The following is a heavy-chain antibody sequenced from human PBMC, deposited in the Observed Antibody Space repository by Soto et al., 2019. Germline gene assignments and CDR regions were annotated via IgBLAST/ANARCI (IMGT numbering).Heavy chain of an antibody. CDR2: INPHSGGT. Sequence: EASVKVSCKASGYSFTGYYMHWVRQAPGQGLEWMGWINPHSGGTNYAQKFQGRVTMTRDTSISTAYMELRRLRSDDTAVYYCASAIGYCSGGSCPERGDAFDIWGQGTMVTVSS. V-gene: IGHV1-2*02. CDR1: GYSFTGYY. D-gene: IGHD2-15*01. CDR3: ASAIGYCSGGSCPERGDAFDI. J-gene: IGHJ3*02.